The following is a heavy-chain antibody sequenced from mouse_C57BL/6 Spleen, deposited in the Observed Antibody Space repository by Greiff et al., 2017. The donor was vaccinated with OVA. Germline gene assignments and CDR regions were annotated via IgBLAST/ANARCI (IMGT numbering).Heavy chain of an antibody. CDR1: GFNIKDYY. J-gene: IGHJ3*01. V-gene: IGHV14-1*01. Sequence: VQLQQSGVELVRPGASVKLSCTASGFNIKDYYMHWVKQRPEQGLEWIGRIDPEDGDTDYAPKFQGKATMTADTSSNTAYLQLSSLTSEDTAVYYCTRSYYSNYGFAYWGQGTLVTVSA. D-gene: IGHD2-5*01. CDR2: IDPEDGDT. CDR3: TRSYYSNYGFAY.